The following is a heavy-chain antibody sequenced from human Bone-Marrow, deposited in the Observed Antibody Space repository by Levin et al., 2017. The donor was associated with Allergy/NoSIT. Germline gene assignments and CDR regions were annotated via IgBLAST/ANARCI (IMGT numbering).Heavy chain of an antibody. J-gene: IGHJ6*02. Sequence: SQTLSLTCSVTGGSISSGNNYWTSIRQHPGKGLEWIGYTYNSGSTFYNPSLKSRVSIAEDTSKNQFSLKMTSVTAADTGVYYCARGITLWGQGTTVIVSS. CDR1: GGSISSGNNY. V-gene: IGHV4-31*03. CDR2: TYNSGST. D-gene: IGHD3-10*01. CDR3: ARGITL.